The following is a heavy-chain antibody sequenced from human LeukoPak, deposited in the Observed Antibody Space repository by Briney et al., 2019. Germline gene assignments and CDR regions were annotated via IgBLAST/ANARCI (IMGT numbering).Heavy chain of an antibody. CDR2: IYRNGTT. Sequence: PGGSLRLSCAASGFTVKNYYMSWVRQAPGKGLEWVSVIYRNGTTSYADSAKGRFTISRDNSQNTLYLQMNSLRTEDTAVYYCATEGDVLVEFEYWGQGTQVTVSS. CDR1: GFTVKNYY. CDR3: ATEGDVLVEFEY. D-gene: IGHD2-21*01. J-gene: IGHJ4*01. V-gene: IGHV3-66*03.